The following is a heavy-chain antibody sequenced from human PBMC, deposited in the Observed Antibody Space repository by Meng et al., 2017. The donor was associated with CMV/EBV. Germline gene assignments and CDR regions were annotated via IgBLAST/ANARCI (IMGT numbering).Heavy chain of an antibody. CDR1: GYSFTSYW. CDR2: IDPSDSYT. Sequence: KVSCKGSGYSFTSYWISWVRQMPGKGLEWMGRIDPSDSYTNYSPSFQGHVTTSADKSISTAYLQWSSLKASDTAMYYCARHLRRDYGRFGFDYWGQGTLVTVSS. J-gene: IGHJ4*02. CDR3: ARHLRRDYGRFGFDY. V-gene: IGHV5-10-1*01. D-gene: IGHD4-17*01.